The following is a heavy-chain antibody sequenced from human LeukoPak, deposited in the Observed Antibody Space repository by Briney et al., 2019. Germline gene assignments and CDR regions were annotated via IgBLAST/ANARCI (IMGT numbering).Heavy chain of an antibody. CDR2: ISWNSGSI. CDR1: GFTFDDYA. D-gene: IGHD2-21*02. V-gene: IGHV3-9*01. Sequence: GGSLRLSCAASGFTFDDYAMHWVRQAPGKGLEWVSGISWNSGSIGYADSVKGRFTISRDNAKNSLYLQVNSLRPEDTALYYCAKDKSAGDTEYFQHWGQGTLVTVSS. J-gene: IGHJ1*01. CDR3: AKDKSAGDTEYFQH.